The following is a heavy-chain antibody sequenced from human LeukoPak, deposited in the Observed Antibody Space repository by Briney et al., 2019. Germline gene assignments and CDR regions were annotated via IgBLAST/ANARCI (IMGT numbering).Heavy chain of an antibody. CDR2: ISSSSSYI. J-gene: IGHJ6*02. V-gene: IGHV3-21*01. CDR1: GFTFSSYS. Sequence: GGSLRLSCAASGFTFSSYSMNWVRQAPGKGLEWVSSISSSSSYIYYADSVKGRFTISRDNAKNSLYLQMNSLRAEDTAVYYCARSGGRITIFGVVNGMDVWGQGTTVTVSS. D-gene: IGHD3-3*01. CDR3: ARSGGRITIFGVVNGMDV.